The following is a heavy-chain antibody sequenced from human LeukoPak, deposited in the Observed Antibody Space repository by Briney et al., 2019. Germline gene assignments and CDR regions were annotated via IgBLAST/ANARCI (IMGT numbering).Heavy chain of an antibody. D-gene: IGHD2-21*02. CDR3: VRHRPYCGGDCSYWLDY. J-gene: IGHJ4*02. CDR2: IYPGDSDT. V-gene: IGHV5-51*01. CDR1: GYSFTSYW. Sequence: GESLKISCKGSGYSFTSYWIGWVRQMPGKGLEWMGIIYPGDSDTRYSPSFQGQVTISADKSISTAYLQWSSLKASDTAMYYCVRHRPYCGGDCSYWLDYWGQGTLVTVSS.